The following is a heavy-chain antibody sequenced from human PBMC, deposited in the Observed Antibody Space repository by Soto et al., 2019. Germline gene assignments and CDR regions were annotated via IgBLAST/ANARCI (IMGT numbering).Heavy chain of an antibody. V-gene: IGHV4-4*02. CDR1: GGSISNNRW. CDR2: IHDRGST. D-gene: IGHD3-9*01. J-gene: IGHJ5*02. CDR3: AGQWAAGYGAFDP. Sequence: QVKLQESGPGLEKPSVTLSLTCAVSGGSISNNRWGTWVRQAPGKGLEWIGEIHDRGSTNYNLSLKSRATVTIDRSKNQFSLEMRAVTAADTAVYYCAGQWAAGYGAFDPWGQGTLVTVSS.